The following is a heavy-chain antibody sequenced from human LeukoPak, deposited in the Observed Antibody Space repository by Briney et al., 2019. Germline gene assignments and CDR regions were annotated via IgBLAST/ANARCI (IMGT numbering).Heavy chain of an antibody. CDR2: ISGSGGST. CDR1: GFTFNSYG. J-gene: IGHJ4*02. D-gene: IGHD3-10*01. CDR3: ATLYGWESYSALSDY. V-gene: IGHV3-23*01. Sequence: PGGTLRLSCAASGFTFNSYGMSWVRQAPGKGLEWVSAISGSGGSTSYADSVKGRFTISRDNSKNTLSLQRQSLRAEDTAGYYCATLYGWESYSALSDYWGQGTLVTVSS.